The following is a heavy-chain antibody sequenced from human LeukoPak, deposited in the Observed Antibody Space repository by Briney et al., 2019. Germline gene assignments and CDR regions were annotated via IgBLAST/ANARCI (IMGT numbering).Heavy chain of an antibody. CDR3: ARRGVYCSGGSCYHDY. D-gene: IGHD2-15*01. CDR1: GGSFSGYY. CDR2: INHSGST. J-gene: IGHJ4*02. V-gene: IGHV4-34*01. Sequence: SETLSLTCAVYGGSFSGYYWSWIRQPPGKGLERIGEINHSGSTNYNPSLKSRVTISVDTSKNQFSLKLSSVTAADTAVYYCARRGVYCSGGSCYHDYWGQGTLVTVSS.